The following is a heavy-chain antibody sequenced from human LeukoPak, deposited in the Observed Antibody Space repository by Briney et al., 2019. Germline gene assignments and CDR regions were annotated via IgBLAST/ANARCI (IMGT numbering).Heavy chain of an antibody. V-gene: IGHV4-34*01. CDR2: INHSGST. J-gene: IGHJ6*03. Sequence: PSETLSLTCAVYGGSFSGYYWSWIRQPPGKGLEWIGEINHSGSTNYNPSLKSRVTISVDTSKNQFSLKLSSVTAADTAVYYCARETYSSGWGYYYYYYMDVWGKGTTVTVSS. D-gene: IGHD6-19*01. CDR1: GGSFSGYY. CDR3: ARETYSSGWGYYYYYYMDV.